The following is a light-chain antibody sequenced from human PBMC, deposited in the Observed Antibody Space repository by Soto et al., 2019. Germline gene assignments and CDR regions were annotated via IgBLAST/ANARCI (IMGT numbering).Light chain of an antibody. J-gene: IGKJ2*01. CDR3: QQYYDTPYT. CDR1: QAVVYSTSSQSY. V-gene: IGKV4-1*01. CDR2: WAS. Sequence: DIVMTQSPDSLAVSLGERATINCKSSQAVVYSTSSQSYLAWYQQKPGQPPKLLIYWASTRESGVPDRFSGSGSGTDFTLTISSLQAEDVAVYYCQQYYDTPYTFGQGTKVGIK.